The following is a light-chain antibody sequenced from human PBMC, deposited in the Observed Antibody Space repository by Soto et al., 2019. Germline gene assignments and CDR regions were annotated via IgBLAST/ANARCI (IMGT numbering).Light chain of an antibody. CDR2: GAS. Sequence: EIVFTQSPASLSVSPGERATLSCRASQSVSSNLAWYQQKRGRAPRLIIHGASRRATGIPDRISGSGSGTDFTLTISRVEPEDVAVYYCQQYGGSTRKFGQGTKVDIK. CDR3: QQYGGSTRK. CDR1: QSVSSN. V-gene: IGKV3-20*01. J-gene: IGKJ1*01.